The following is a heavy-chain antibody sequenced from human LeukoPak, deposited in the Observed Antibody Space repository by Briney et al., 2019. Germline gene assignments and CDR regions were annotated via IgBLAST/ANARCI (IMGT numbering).Heavy chain of an antibody. CDR1: GLTFSNAW. CDR3: ATQESGY. CDR2: IKSKTAGGTA. V-gene: IGHV3-15*01. J-gene: IGHJ4*02. Sequence: PGGSLRLSCAASGLTFSNAWMSWVRQAPGKGLEWLGRIKSKTAGGTADYAAPVKGRFTISRDDSKNTVYLQMNSLKTEDTAVYYCATQESGYWGQGTLVTVSS. D-gene: IGHD3-3*01.